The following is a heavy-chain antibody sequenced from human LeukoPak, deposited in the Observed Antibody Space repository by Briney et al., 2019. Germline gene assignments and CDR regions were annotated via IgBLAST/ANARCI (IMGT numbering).Heavy chain of an antibody. CDR2: IYSRGNT. CDR3: ARFGSRYCGGDCYSKVFDY. Sequence: SETLSLTCTVSGDSISSYYWSWIRQLAGKGLEWIGRIYSRGNTNYNPSLKSRLTMSVDTSKNQFSLKLSSVTAADTAVYYCARFGSRYCGGDCYSKVFDYWGQGTLVTVSS. J-gene: IGHJ4*02. CDR1: GDSISSYY. V-gene: IGHV4-4*07. D-gene: IGHD2-21*02.